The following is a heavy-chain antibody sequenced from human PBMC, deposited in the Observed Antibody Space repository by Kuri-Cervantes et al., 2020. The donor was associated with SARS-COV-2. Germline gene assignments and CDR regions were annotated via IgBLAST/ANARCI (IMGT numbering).Heavy chain of an antibody. CDR3: ARDPVIERWLADWYFDV. D-gene: IGHD6-19*01. CDR1: GFTFSSYA. Sequence: GGSLRLSCAASGFTFSSYAMHWVRQAPGKGLEWVAVISYDGSNKYYADSVKGRFTISRDNSKNTLYLQMNSLRAEDTAVYYCARDPVIERWLADWYFDVWGRGTLVTVSS. J-gene: IGHJ2*01. V-gene: IGHV3-30-3*01. CDR2: ISYDGSNK.